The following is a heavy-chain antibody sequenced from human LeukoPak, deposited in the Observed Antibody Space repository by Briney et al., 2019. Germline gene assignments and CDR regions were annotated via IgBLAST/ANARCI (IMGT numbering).Heavy chain of an antibody. CDR2: INHSGST. V-gene: IGHV4-34*01. Sequence: PSETLSLTCVVYGGSFSGYYWSWIRQPPGKGLEWIGEINHSGSTNYNPSLKSRVTISVDTSKNQFSLKLSSVTAADTAVYYCARGQVFSGSYPFDYWGQGTLVTVSS. J-gene: IGHJ4*02. D-gene: IGHD1-26*01. CDR1: GGSFSGYY. CDR3: ARGQVFSGSYPFDY.